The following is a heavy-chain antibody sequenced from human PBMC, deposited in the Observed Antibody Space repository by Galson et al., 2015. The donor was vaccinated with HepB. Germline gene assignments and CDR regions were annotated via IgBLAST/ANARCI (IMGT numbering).Heavy chain of an antibody. CDR3: AKQYSGIYYSPTEDFDY. CDR1: GFTFSSYG. V-gene: IGHV3-30*18. CDR2: ISYDGSNK. Sequence: SLRLSCAASGFTFSSYGMHWVRQAPGKGLEWVAVISYDGSNKYYADSVKGRFTISRDNSKNTLYLQMNSLRAEDTAVYYCAKQYSGIYYSPTEDFDYWGQGTLFTVSS. J-gene: IGHJ4*02. D-gene: IGHD1-26*01.